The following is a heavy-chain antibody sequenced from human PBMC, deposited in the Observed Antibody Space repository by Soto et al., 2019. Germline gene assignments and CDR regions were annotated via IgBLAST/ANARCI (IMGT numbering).Heavy chain of an antibody. Sequence: SETLSLTCAVYGGSFSGYYWAWIRQPPGKGLEWIGEIYHSGTTNYNPSLKSRLTISGDTSKNQFSLRLSSVTAADTAVYYCARGDSDDDYHVGMDVWGQGTTVTVSS. V-gene: IGHV4-34*01. CDR2: IYHSGTT. CDR3: ARGDSDDDYHVGMDV. CDR1: GGSFSGYY. D-gene: IGHD2-21*02. J-gene: IGHJ6*02.